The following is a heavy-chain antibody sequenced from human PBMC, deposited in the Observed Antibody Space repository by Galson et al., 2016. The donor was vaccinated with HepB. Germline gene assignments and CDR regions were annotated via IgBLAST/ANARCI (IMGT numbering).Heavy chain of an antibody. CDR1: GFTLNDYW. CDR2: SSPDGSDT. CDR3: ARSNRYFDF. Sequence: SLRLSCAASGFTLNDYWMNWVRQAPGKGLVWVAHSSPDGSDTRYADSVKGRFTISRDTSKNTVYLQMDSPRAEDTATYFCARSNRYFDFWGQGILVTVSS. D-gene: IGHD2/OR15-2a*01. V-gene: IGHV3-74*01. J-gene: IGHJ4*02.